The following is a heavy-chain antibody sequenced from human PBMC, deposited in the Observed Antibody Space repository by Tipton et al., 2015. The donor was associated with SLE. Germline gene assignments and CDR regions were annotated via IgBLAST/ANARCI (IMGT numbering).Heavy chain of an antibody. Sequence: SLRLSCAASGFTVSSNYMSWVRQAPGKGLEWVSVIYSGGSTYYPDSVKGRFTISRDNSKNTLYLQMNSLRAEDTAVYYCARDRGSGWFDFDYWGQGTLVTVSS. D-gene: IGHD6-19*01. V-gene: IGHV3-53*05. CDR3: ARDRGSGWFDFDY. CDR2: IYSGGST. J-gene: IGHJ4*02. CDR1: GFTVSSNY.